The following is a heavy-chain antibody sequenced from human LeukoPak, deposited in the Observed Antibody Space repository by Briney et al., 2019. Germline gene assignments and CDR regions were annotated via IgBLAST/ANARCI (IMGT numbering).Heavy chain of an antibody. CDR1: GFTFSSYW. J-gene: IGHJ4*02. CDR3: ARVRGYGDYLYDY. Sequence: GGSLRLSCAASGFTFSSYWMHWVRQVPGKGLVWVSRINTDGSTTSYAASVKGRFTISRDNAKNSLYLQMNSLRAEDTAVYYCARVRGYGDYLYDYWGQGTLVTVSS. V-gene: IGHV3-74*01. CDR2: INTDGSTT. D-gene: IGHD4-17*01.